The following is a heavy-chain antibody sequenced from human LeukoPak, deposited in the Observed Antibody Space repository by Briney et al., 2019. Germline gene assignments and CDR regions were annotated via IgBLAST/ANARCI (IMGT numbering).Heavy chain of an antibody. CDR3: ARGQTFYGMGV. J-gene: IGHJ6*04. CDR2: INHSGST. CDR1: GFTFSSYE. V-gene: IGHV4-34*01. Sequence: GSLRLSCADSGFTFSSYEMNWVRQAPGKGLEWIGEINHSGSTNYNPSLKSRVTISVDTSKNQFSLKLSSVTAADTAVYYCARGQTFYGMGVWGKGTTVTVSS.